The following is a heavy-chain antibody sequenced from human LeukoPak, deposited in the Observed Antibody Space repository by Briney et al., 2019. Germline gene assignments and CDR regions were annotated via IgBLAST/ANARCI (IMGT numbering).Heavy chain of an antibody. CDR2: MNPNSGNT. CDR1: GYTFTSYD. J-gene: IGHJ4*02. D-gene: IGHD6-13*01. V-gene: IGHV1-8*01. CDR3: ARGGALTLTYSSSWYEEGSLGY. Sequence: ASVKLSCKASGYTFTSYDINWVRQATGQGLEWMGWMNPNSGNTGCAQKFQGRVTMTRNTSISTAYMELSSLRSEDTAVYYCARGGALTLTYSSSWYEEGSLGYWGQGTLVTVSS.